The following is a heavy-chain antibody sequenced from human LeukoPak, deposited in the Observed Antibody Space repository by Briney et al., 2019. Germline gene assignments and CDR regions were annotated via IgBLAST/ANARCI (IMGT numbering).Heavy chain of an antibody. J-gene: IGHJ4*02. CDR3: ARDGGKGWLWFDY. CDR1: GGSISSYY. D-gene: IGHD3-9*01. CDR2: IYFSGST. Sequence: SETLSLTCTVSGGSISSYYWSWIRQPPGKGLEYIGYIYFSGSTNYNPSLKSRVTISVDTSRNQFSLKLSSVTAADTAVYYCARDGGKGWLWFDYWGQGTLVIVSS. V-gene: IGHV4-59*01.